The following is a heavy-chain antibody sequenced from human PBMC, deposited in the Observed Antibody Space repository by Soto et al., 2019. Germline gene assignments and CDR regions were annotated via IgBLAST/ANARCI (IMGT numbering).Heavy chain of an antibody. CDR2: MNPNSGNT. V-gene: IGHV1-8*01. CDR1: GYTFTSYD. J-gene: IGHJ6*02. D-gene: IGHD6-19*01. Sequence: QVQLVQSGAEVKKPGASVKVSCKASGYTFTSYDINWVRQATGQGLEWMGWMNPNSGNTGYAQKFQGRVTMTRNTSITTAYMELSSLRSDDTAVYYCARGSRSSGWYDYYYYGMDVWGQGTTVTVSS. CDR3: ARGSRSSGWYDYYYYGMDV.